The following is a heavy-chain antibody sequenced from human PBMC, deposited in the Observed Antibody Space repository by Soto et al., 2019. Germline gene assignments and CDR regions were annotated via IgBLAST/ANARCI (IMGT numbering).Heavy chain of an antibody. CDR1: GYTFTNSW. D-gene: IGHD1-1*01. Sequence: PGESLKLSCHGSGYTFTNSWIVWERQLPGKGLEWMGIIYPRDSHTTYSPSFQGQVTISDDKSLNSAFLQWSSLKASDTATYYCARFAATSGINAFDVWGPGTMVTVSS. J-gene: IGHJ3*01. V-gene: IGHV5-51*01. CDR2: IYPRDSHT. CDR3: ARFAATSGINAFDV.